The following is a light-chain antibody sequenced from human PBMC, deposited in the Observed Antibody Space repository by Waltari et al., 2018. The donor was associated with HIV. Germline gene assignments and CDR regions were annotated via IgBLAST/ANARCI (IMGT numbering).Light chain of an antibody. Sequence: QAVVPKQPSLTVSPGGPVILTCGSSTGAVTSGHHPYWFQQKPGQAPRTLIYDTNNKQSWTPARFSGSLLGGKAALTLSGAQPEDEANYYCLLSYAGARPVIFGGGTQLTVL. V-gene: IGLV7-46*01. CDR3: LLSYAGARPVI. CDR2: DTN. CDR1: TGAVTSGHH. J-gene: IGLJ2*01.